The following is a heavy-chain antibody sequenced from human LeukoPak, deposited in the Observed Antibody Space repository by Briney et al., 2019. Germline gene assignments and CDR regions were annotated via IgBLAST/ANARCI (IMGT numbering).Heavy chain of an antibody. V-gene: IGHV4-31*03. J-gene: IGHJ6*02. CDR3: ARGQLRFCSSTSCSPLYYYYYGMDV. CDR2: IYYSGST. D-gene: IGHD2-2*01. CDR1: GGSISSGGYY. Sequence: SETLSLTCTVSGGSISSGGYYWSWIRQHPGKGLEWIGYIYYSGSTYYNPSLKSRVTISVDTSKNQFSLKLSSVTAADTAVYYCARGQLRFCSSTSCSPLYYYYYGMDVWGQGTTVTVSS.